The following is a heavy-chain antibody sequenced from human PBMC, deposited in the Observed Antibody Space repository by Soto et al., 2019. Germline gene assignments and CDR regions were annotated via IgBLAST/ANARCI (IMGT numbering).Heavy chain of an antibody. CDR1: GFSFSDYE. Sequence: HPGGSLRLSCASSGFSFSDYEMNWVRQAPGRGLEWISYITGISNTIYYADSVKGRFTISRDNAKNSLYLQMNSLRADDTAVYFCARGAQQWIGIDYWGQGTLVTVSS. J-gene: IGHJ4*02. CDR2: ITGISNTI. D-gene: IGHD6-19*01. V-gene: IGHV3-48*03. CDR3: ARGAQQWIGIDY.